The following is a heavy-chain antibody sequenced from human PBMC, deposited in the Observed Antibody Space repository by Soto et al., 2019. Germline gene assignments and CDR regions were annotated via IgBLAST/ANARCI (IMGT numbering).Heavy chain of an antibody. D-gene: IGHD5-12*01. V-gene: IGHV4-31*03. CDR3: ARSYPHIVATIPTSNWFDP. CDR2: IYYSGST. CDR1: GGSISSGGYY. J-gene: IGHJ5*02. Sequence: SETLSLTCTVSGGSISSGGYYWSWIRQHPGKGLEWIGYIYYSGSTYYNPSLKSRVTISVDTSKNQFSLKLSSVTAADTAVYYCARSYPHIVATIPTSNWFDPWGQGTLVTVSS.